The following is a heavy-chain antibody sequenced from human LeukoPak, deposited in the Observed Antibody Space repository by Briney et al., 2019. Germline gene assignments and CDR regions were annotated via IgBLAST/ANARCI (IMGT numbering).Heavy chain of an antibody. Sequence: GGSLRLSCAASGFTFSSYAMSWVRQAPGKGLEWVSAISGSGGSTYYADSVKGRFTISRDNSKNTLYLQMNSLRAEDTAVYYCAKVPTAYPMEQWLVPWSDPWGQGTLVTVSS. CDR1: GFTFSSYA. V-gene: IGHV3-23*01. D-gene: IGHD6-19*01. CDR2: ISGSGGST. J-gene: IGHJ5*02. CDR3: AKVPTAYPMEQWLVPWSDP.